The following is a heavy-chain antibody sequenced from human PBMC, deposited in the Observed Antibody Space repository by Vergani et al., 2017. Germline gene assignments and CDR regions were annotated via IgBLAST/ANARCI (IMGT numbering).Heavy chain of an antibody. J-gene: IGHJ5*02. V-gene: IGHV5-51*01. CDR1: GYSFTSYW. CDR3: PRQAYGSGDLSWFDP. CDR2: IYPGDSDT. Sequence: EVQLVQSGAEVKKPGESLKISCKGSGYSFTSYWIGWVRQMPGKGLEWMGIIYPGDSDTRYSPSFQGQVTISADKSISTAYLQWSRLKASDTAIYYCPRQAYGSGDLSWFDPWGQGTLVTVSS. D-gene: IGHD3-10*01.